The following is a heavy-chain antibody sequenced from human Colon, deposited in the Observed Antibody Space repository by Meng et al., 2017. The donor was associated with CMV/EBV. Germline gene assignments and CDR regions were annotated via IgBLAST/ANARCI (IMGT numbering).Heavy chain of an antibody. D-gene: IGHD6-19*01. CDR3: ARGAVGFYGIDV. CDR1: GFAFGGYW. J-gene: IGHJ6*02. CDR2: ISSTSTYI. Sequence: GESLKISCAASGFAFGGYWMHWVRQAPGKGLEWVSSISSTSTYIWYADSMKGRFTISRDNAKNSLYLQMNGLRVEDTAVYYCARGAVGFYGIDVWGQGTTVTVSS. V-gene: IGHV3-21*01.